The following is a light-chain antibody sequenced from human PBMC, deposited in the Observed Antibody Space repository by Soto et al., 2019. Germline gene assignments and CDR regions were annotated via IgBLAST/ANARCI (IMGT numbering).Light chain of an antibody. CDR1: SSNIGAGYD. CDR2: GNS. J-gene: IGLJ2*01. V-gene: IGLV1-40*01. Sequence: QPVLTQPPSVSGAPGQRVTISCTGSSSNIGAGYDVHWYQQLPGTAPKLLIYGNSNRPSGVPDRFSGSKSGTSASLAITGLPAEDEADYYRQSYDSSLSAVVFGGGTKVTVL. CDR3: QSYDSSLSAVV.